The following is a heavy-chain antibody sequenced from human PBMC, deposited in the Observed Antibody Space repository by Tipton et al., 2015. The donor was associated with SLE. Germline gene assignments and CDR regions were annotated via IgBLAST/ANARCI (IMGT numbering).Heavy chain of an antibody. Sequence: QSGPEVKKPGASVKVSCKASGGTFSDYTISWVRQAPGQGLEWMGRIIPIFGIANYARKFLGRVTISADTSTNTAYMELSSLRSDDTAVYYCARESLSSSSDGCYYMDVWGKGTTVSFSS. J-gene: IGHJ6*03. V-gene: IGHV1-69*04. CDR1: GGTFSDYT. D-gene: IGHD6-6*01. CDR3: ARESLSSSSDGCYYMDV. CDR2: IIPIFGIA.